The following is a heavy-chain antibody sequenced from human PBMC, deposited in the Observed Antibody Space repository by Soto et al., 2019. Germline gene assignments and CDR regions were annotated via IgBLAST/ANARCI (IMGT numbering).Heavy chain of an antibody. D-gene: IGHD3-16*01. CDR1: GYSLSGYW. J-gene: IGHJ5*02. CDR3: ARFGGPALSHNWFDI. V-gene: IGHV5-51*01. CDR2: IFPGNSET. Sequence: PGXSLNISCTASGYSLSGYWLGWLRLIPEKGLQWVGIIFPGNSETRYSPSFQGQVTFSADKSVNTAYLQWISLKAPDTGMYFCARFGGPALSHNWFDIWGQGAQVTVS.